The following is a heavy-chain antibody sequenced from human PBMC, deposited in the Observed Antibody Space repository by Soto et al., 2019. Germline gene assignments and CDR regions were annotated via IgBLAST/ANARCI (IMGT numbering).Heavy chain of an antibody. CDR3: AGGGVRGVITRTRDYYGMDV. CDR1: GYSFTSYW. V-gene: IGHV5-51*01. D-gene: IGHD3-10*01. CDR2: IYPGDSDT. Sequence: GESLXISCKGSGYSFTSYWIGWVRQMPGKGLEWMGIIYPGDSDTRYSPSFQGQVTISADKSISTAYLQWSSLKASDTAMYYCAGGGVRGVITRTRDYYGMDVWGQGTTVTVS. J-gene: IGHJ6*02.